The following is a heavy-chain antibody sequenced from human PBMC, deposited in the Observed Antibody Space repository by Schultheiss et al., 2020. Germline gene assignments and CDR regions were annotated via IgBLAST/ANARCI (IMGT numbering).Heavy chain of an antibody. CDR3: ARHGGKGRLRFDP. CDR1: GGSISSYY. D-gene: IGHD2-15*01. V-gene: IGHV4-39*01. CDR2: IYYSGST. J-gene: IGHJ5*02. Sequence: SETLSLTCTVSGGSISSYYWGWIRQPPGKGLEWIGSIYYSGSTYYNPSLKSRVTISVDTSKNQFSLKLSSVTAADTAVYYCARHGGKGRLRFDPWGQGTLVTVSS.